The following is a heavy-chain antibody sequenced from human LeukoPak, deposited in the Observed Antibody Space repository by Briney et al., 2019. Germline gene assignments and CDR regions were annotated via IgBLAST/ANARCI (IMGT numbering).Heavy chain of an antibody. CDR2: IYSGGST. J-gene: IGHJ4*02. Sequence: GGSLRLSCAASGFTVSSNHMSWVRQAPGKGLEWVSVIYSGGSTDYADSVKGRFTISRDNLKNTLYLQMNSLRAEDTAVYYCAKWGDYDILTGYYDSDYWGQGTLVTVSS. V-gene: IGHV3-53*01. CDR1: GFTVSSNH. CDR3: AKWGDYDILTGYYDSDY. D-gene: IGHD3-9*01.